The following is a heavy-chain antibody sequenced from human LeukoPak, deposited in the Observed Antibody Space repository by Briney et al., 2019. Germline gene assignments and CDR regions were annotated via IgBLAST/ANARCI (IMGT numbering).Heavy chain of an antibody. CDR1: GFTFSSYW. D-gene: IGHD3-16*01. Sequence: GGSLRLSCAASGFTFSSYWMHWVRQAPGKGLVWVSRINPDGSSTSYADSVKGRFTISRDNAKNTLYLQMNSLRAEDTAVYYCARDWRSGGRSWFDPWGQGTLVTVSS. CDR3: ARDWRSGGRSWFDP. CDR2: INPDGSST. V-gene: IGHV3-74*01. J-gene: IGHJ5*02.